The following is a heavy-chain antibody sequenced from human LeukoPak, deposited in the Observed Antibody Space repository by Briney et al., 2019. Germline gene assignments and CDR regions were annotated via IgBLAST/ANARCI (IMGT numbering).Heavy chain of an antibody. CDR3: AKVGFGELLFTRGYYYYYMDV. Sequence: GGSLRLSCAASGFTVSSNYMSWVRQAPGKGLEWVSVIYSGGSTYYADSVKGRFTISRDNSKNTLYLQMNSLRAEDTAVYYCAKVGFGELLFTRGYYYYYMDVWGKGTTVTISS. V-gene: IGHV3-53*01. J-gene: IGHJ6*03. CDR2: IYSGGST. D-gene: IGHD3-10*01. CDR1: GFTVSSNY.